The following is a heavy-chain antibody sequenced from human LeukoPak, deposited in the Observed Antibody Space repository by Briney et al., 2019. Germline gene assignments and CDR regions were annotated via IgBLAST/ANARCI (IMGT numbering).Heavy chain of an antibody. V-gene: IGHV4-59*12. Sequence: SETLSLTCTVSGGSISSYYWSWIRQPPGKGLEWIGYIYYSGSTNYNPSLKSRVTISVDTSKNQFSLKLSSVTAADTAVYYCARRRTSYSGSYLAPIDYWGQGTLVTVSS. CDR1: GGSISSYY. CDR2: IYYSGST. CDR3: ARRRTSYSGSYLAPIDY. J-gene: IGHJ4*02. D-gene: IGHD1-26*01.